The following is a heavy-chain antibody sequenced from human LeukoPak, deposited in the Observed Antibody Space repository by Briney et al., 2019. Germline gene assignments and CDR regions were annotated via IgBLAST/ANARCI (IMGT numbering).Heavy chain of an antibody. D-gene: IGHD2-15*01. CDR2: INSDGTYT. J-gene: IGHJ4*02. CDR3: AVSYIRYCSGGSCYRGFFDY. CDR1: GFTFRSYW. Sequence: GGSQRLSCAASGFTFRSYWMHWVRQAPGKGLVWVSRINSDGTYTNYADSVKARFTISRDNAKNTLYLQMNSLRVEDTAVYYCAVSYIRYCSGGSCYRGFFDYWGQGTLVTVSS. V-gene: IGHV3-74*01.